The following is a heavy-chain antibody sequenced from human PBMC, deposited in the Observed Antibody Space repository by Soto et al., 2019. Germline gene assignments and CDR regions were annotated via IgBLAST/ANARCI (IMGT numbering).Heavy chain of an antibody. CDR3: AKVWSSYDFWSKGNWFDP. J-gene: IGHJ5*02. CDR2: ISGSGGST. D-gene: IGHD3-3*01. Sequence: GGSLRLSCAASGFTFSSYAMSWVRQAPGKGLEWVSAISGSGGSTYYADSVKGRFTISRDNSKNTLYLQMNSLRAEDTAVYYCAKVWSSYDFWSKGNWFDPWGQGTLVTVSS. V-gene: IGHV3-23*01. CDR1: GFTFSSYA.